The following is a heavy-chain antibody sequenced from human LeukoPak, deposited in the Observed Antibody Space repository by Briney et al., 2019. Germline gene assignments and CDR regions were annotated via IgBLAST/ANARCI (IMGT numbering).Heavy chain of an antibody. V-gene: IGHV3-21*01. CDR2: ISSSSYI. D-gene: IGHD2-15*01. Sequence: GGSLRLSCAASGFTFSSYSMNWVRQAPGKGLEWVSSISSSSYIYYADSVKGRFTISRDNAKNSLYLQMNSLRAEDTAVYYCARLGYCSGGSCYSDYWGQGTLVTVFS. J-gene: IGHJ4*02. CDR1: GFTFSSYS. CDR3: ARLGYCSGGSCYSDY.